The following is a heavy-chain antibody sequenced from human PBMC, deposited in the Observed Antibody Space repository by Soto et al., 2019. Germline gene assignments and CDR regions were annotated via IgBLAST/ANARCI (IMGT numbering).Heavy chain of an antibody. CDR2: ISSNSAYI. CDR1: GFTFRSFT. Sequence: GGSLRLSCAASGFTFRSFTMNWVRQAPGKGLEWVSTISSNSAYIYYTDALRGRFTISRDNAKNSLYLQMNSLRAEDTAVYYCARDVTGDDAFDIWGQGTMVTVSS. V-gene: IGHV3-21*01. D-gene: IGHD1-20*01. J-gene: IGHJ3*02. CDR3: ARDVTGDDAFDI.